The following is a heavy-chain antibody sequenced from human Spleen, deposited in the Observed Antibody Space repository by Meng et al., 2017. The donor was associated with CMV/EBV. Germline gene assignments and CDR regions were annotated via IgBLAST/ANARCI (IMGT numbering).Heavy chain of an antibody. D-gene: IGHD3-10*01. CDR3: ARGRGSGSFFDY. V-gene: IGHV4-34*01. CDR2: INNSRST. CDR1: GGYFSSYY. J-gene: IGHJ4*02. Sequence: LACAVYGGYFSSYYWRWIRQPPGEGLEWIGGINNSRSTNYNPSLRSRVTISVDTSKNQFSLKLSSVTAADTAVYYCARGRGSGSFFDYWGQGTLVTVSS.